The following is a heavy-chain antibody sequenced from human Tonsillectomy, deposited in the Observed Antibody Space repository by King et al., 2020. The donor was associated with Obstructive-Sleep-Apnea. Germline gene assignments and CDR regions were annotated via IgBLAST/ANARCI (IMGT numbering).Heavy chain of an antibody. D-gene: IGHD5-24*01. CDR2: ISYDGSNK. CDR3: AKDQAVEMATNLVVDY. J-gene: IGHJ4*02. CDR1: GFTFSSYG. Sequence: VQLVESGGGVVQPGRSLRLSCATSGFTFSSYGMHWVRQAPGKGLEWVAVISYDGSNKYYADSVKGRFTISRDNSKNTLYLQMNRLRAEDTAVYYCAKDQAVEMATNLVVDYWGQGTLVTVSS. V-gene: IGHV3-30*18.